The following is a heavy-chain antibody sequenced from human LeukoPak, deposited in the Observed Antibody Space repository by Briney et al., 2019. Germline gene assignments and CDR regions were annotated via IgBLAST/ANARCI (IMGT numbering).Heavy chain of an antibody. CDR3: AREGSGAAGTFDY. D-gene: IGHD6-19*01. V-gene: IGHV4-59*01. Sequence: SETLSLTCAVSGGSISSYYWAWIRQPPGKGLEWTGYIYYSGITDYNPSLKSRVTMSVDTSKNQFSLKLTSVTAADTAVYYCAREGSGAAGTFDYWGQGTLVTVSS. CDR1: GGSISSYY. CDR2: IYYSGIT. J-gene: IGHJ4*02.